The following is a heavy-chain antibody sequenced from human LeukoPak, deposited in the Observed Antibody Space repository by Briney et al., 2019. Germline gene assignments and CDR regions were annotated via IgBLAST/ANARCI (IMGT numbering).Heavy chain of an antibody. D-gene: IGHD3-10*01. J-gene: IGHJ6*04. CDR3: VRQGAYGSGSYLVDV. CDR1: GGSISSSSYY. V-gene: IGHV4-39*01. CDR2: IYYTGST. Sequence: RSSETLSLTCNVSGGSISSSSYYWGWIRQPPGKGLEWIGSIYYTGSTYSNPSLKSRVTISVNTSKNQFSLKLSSVTAADTAVYYCVRQGAYGSGSYLVDVWGKGTTVTLSS.